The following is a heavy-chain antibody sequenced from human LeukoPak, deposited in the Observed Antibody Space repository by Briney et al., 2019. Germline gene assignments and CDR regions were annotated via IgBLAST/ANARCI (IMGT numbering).Heavy chain of an antibody. V-gene: IGHV4-38-2*02. Sequence: SETLSLTCTVSGYSISSGYYWGWIRQPPGKGLEWIGNIYHSGSTYYNPSLKSRVTISVDTSKNQFSLKLSSVTAADTAVYYCARGNSYSSSWYLDYWGQGTLVTVSS. CDR1: GYSISSGYY. CDR3: ARGNSYSSSWYLDY. CDR2: IYHSGST. J-gene: IGHJ4*02. D-gene: IGHD6-13*01.